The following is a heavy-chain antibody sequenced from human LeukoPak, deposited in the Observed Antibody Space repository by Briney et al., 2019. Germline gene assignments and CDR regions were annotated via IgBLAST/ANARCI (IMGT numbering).Heavy chain of an antibody. CDR1: GFTFTSSA. Sequence: SVKVSCKASGFTFTSSAMQWVRQARGQRLEWIGWIVVGSGNTNYAQKFQERVTITRDMSTSTAYMELGSLRSEDTAVYYFPAAGDCSGTTCSPHSSNGMDVWVQGTRVTVTS. D-gene: IGHD2-2*01. V-gene: IGHV1-58*02. CDR3: PAAGDCSGTTCSPHSSNGMDV. J-gene: IGHJ6*02. CDR2: IVVGSGNT.